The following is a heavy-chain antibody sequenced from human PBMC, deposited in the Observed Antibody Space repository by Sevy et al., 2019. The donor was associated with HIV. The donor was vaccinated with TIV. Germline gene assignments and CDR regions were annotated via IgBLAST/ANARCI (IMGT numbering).Heavy chain of an antibody. Sequence: GGSLRLSCAASGFTFSSYSMIWVRQAPGKGLEWISYISGASVTIYYADSVKGRFTISRDNAKKSVYLEMNSLRVEDTAVYYCARDWWDSYGFYWLDSWGQGTLVTVSS. D-gene: IGHD5-18*01. CDR1: GFTFSSYS. CDR2: ISGASVTI. J-gene: IGHJ5*01. CDR3: ARDWWDSYGFYWLDS. V-gene: IGHV3-48*01.